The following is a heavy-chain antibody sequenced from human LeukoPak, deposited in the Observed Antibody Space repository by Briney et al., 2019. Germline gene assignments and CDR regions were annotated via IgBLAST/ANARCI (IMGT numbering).Heavy chain of an antibody. D-gene: IGHD5-18*01. CDR2: IYYSGST. CDR1: GGSISSGDYY. J-gene: IGHJ4*02. CDR3: ARDDTAMATGVDY. V-gene: IGHV4-30-4*01. Sequence: SQTLSLTCTVSGGSISSGDYYWSWIRQPPGKGLEWIGYIYYSGSTYYNPSLKSRVTISVDTSKNQFSLKLSSVTAADTAVYYCARDDTAMATGVDYWGQGTLVTVSS.